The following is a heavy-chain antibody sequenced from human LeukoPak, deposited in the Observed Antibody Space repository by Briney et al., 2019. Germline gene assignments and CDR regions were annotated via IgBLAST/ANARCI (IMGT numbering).Heavy chain of an antibody. CDR1: GGSFSGYY. D-gene: IGHD3-3*01. V-gene: IGHV4-34*01. CDR2: INHSGST. J-gene: IGHJ5*02. CDR3: ARGAVRYDFWSGYYTRWFDP. Sequence: PSENLSLTCAVYGGSFSGYYWSWLRQPPGKGLEWIGEINHSGSTNYNPSLNIRVTISVDTSKNQFSLKLMSVTAADTAVYYCARGAVRYDFWSGYYTRWFDPWGQGTLVTVSS.